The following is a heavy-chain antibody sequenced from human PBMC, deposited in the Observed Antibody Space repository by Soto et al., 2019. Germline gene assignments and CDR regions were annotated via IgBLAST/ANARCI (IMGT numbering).Heavy chain of an antibody. V-gene: IGHV2-5*01. CDR3: ARSNWDTAARSLDY. J-gene: IGHJ4*02. Sequence: QITLKESGPTLVKPTETLTLTCTFSGFSLSTTGVGVAWIRQSPGKALEWLALVYWYDDKRYSPSLTSRLTINKDTSRNQVVLTMANMDPVDTAKYYCARSNWDTAARSLDYWGQARLVTVSS. CDR2: VYWYDDK. CDR1: GFSLSTTGVG. D-gene: IGHD5-18*01.